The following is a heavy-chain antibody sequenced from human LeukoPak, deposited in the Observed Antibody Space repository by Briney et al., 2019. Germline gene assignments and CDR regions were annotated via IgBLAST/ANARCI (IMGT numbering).Heavy chain of an antibody. CDR3: ARRARGFGESPFDY. V-gene: IGHV4-39*01. CDR2: IYYSGST. Sequence: PSETLSLTCTVSGGSISSSSYYWGWIRQPPGKGLEWIGSIYYSGSTYYNPSLKSRVTISVDTSKNQFSLKPSSVTAADTAVYYCARRARGFGESPFDYWGRGTLVTVSS. D-gene: IGHD3-10*01. CDR1: GGSISSSSYY. J-gene: IGHJ4*02.